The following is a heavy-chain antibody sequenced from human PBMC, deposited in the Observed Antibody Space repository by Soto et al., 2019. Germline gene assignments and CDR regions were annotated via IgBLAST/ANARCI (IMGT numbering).Heavy chain of an antibody. Sequence: SETLSLTCTVSGCSISSGGYYWSWIRQHPGKGLEWIGYIYYSRSTYYNPSLKSRVTISVDTSKNQFSLKLSSVTAADTAVYYWARLLPYYDSSGYYQNWYFDLWGRGTLVTVSS. CDR2: IYYSRST. D-gene: IGHD3-22*01. CDR3: ARLLPYYDSSGYYQNWYFDL. V-gene: IGHV4-31*03. CDR1: GCSISSGGYY. J-gene: IGHJ2*01.